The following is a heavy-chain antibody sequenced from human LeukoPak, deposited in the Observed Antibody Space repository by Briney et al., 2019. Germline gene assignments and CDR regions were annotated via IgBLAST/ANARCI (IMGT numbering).Heavy chain of an antibody. CDR1: GFTFSSYA. D-gene: IGHD3-10*01. V-gene: IGHV3-23*01. CDR2: ISGSGGST. J-gene: IGHJ4*02. CDR3: AKGITAGIRGNYFDY. Sequence: GGSLRLSYAASGFTFSSYAMSWVRQAPGKGLEWVSAISGSGGSTYYADSVKGRFTISRDNSKNTLYLQMNSLRAEDTAVYYCAKGITAGIRGNYFDYWGQGTLVTVSS.